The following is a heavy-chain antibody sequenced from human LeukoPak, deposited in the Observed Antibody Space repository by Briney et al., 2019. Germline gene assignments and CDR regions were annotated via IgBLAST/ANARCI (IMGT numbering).Heavy chain of an antibody. CDR1: GYTFTSYG. CDR3: ARGVSSGWYGSYYYYYGMDV. D-gene: IGHD6-19*01. J-gene: IGHJ6*02. CDR2: ISAYNGNT. Sequence: ASVKVSCKASGYTFTSYGISWVRQAPGQGLEWMGWISAYNGNTNYAQKLQGRVTMTTDTSTSTAYMELRSLRSDDTAVYYCARGVSSGWYGSYYYYYGMDVWGQGTTVTVSS. V-gene: IGHV1-18*01.